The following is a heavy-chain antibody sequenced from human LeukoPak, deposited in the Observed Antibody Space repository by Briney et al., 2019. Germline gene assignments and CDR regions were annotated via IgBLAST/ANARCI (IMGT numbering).Heavy chain of an antibody. V-gene: IGHV3-30*03. CDR1: GFTFRSYG. Sequence: GGSLRLSCAASGFTFRSYGMHWVRQTPGKGLEWVAFISYDGGDKYYADSVKGRFTISRDNSKNTLYLQMNSLRAEDTAVYYCASNPYSDGSSYFDYWGQGTLVTVSS. D-gene: IGHD2-15*01. J-gene: IGHJ4*02. CDR2: ISYDGGDK. CDR3: ASNPYSDGSSYFDY.